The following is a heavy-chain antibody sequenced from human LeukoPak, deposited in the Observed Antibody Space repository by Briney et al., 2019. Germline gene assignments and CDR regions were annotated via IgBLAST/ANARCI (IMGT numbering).Heavy chain of an antibody. CDR1: GGSISSYY. CDR3: AIRPLSGYSPYDAFDI. D-gene: IGHD5-12*01. V-gene: IGHV4-59*01. CDR2: IYYSGST. Sequence: PSETLSLTCTVSGGSISSYYWSWFRQPPGKGLEWIGYIYYSGSTNYNPSLKSRVTISVDTSKNQFSLKLSSVTAADTAVYYCAIRPLSGYSPYDAFDIWGQGTMVTVSS. J-gene: IGHJ3*02.